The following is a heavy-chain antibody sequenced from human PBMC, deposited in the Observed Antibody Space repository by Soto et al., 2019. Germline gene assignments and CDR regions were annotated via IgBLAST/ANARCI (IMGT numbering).Heavy chain of an antibody. J-gene: IGHJ4*02. CDR1: GFIFRNYA. V-gene: IGHV3-23*01. Sequence: EVQLLESGVGSVQPGGSLRLSGEAYGFIFRNYAMSWVREAPGKGLEWVSSISGSGVGTYYADSVQGRFTISRDNSTNTLFLQLSSLRAEDTALYYCAKDVDTVGLSDGSGYFALWGQGALVTVSS. CDR3: AKDVDTVGLSDGSGYFAL. D-gene: IGHD3-22*01. CDR2: ISGSGVGT.